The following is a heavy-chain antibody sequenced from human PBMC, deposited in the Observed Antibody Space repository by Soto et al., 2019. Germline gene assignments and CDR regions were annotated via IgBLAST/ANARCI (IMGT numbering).Heavy chain of an antibody. CDR2: IYYSGST. J-gene: IGHJ4*02. CDR3: ARPNDYVWGSYLGY. Sequence: SETLSLTCTVSGGSISSYYWSWIRQPPGKGLEWIGYIYYSGSTNYNPSLKSRVTISVDTSKNQFSLKLSSVTAADTAVYYCARPNDYVWGSYLGYWGQGTLVTVS. D-gene: IGHD3-16*01. CDR1: GGSISSYY. V-gene: IGHV4-59*01.